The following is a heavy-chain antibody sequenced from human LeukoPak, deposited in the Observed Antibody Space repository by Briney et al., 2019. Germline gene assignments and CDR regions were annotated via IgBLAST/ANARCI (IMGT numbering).Heavy chain of an antibody. CDR1: GFTVSSNY. J-gene: IGHJ5*02. Sequence: GGSLKLSCAASGFTVSSNYMSWVRQAPGKGLEWVSVIHSGGWTYHADSVKGRFTVSRDTSKNILYLQMNSLIAEDTAVYYCVRGGNSGSYYNNWFDPWGQGILVTVSS. CDR3: VRGGNSGSYYNNWFDP. CDR2: IHSGGWT. D-gene: IGHD3-10*01. V-gene: IGHV3-53*01.